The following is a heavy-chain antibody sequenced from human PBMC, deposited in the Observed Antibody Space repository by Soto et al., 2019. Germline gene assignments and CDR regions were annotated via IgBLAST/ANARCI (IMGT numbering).Heavy chain of an antibody. Sequence: QVQLVQSGAEVKKPRASVKVSCKASAGTFDTYSIMWVRQAPGQGLEWMGRTIPAIDLINYAQKFQGRFTITVDKSTTTVYMELRSLRYEDTAIYYCARTGSFDYWGQGTLVTVSS. CDR1: AGTFDTYS. CDR2: TIPAIDLI. CDR3: ARTGSFDY. J-gene: IGHJ4*02. V-gene: IGHV1-69*02. D-gene: IGHD3-10*01.